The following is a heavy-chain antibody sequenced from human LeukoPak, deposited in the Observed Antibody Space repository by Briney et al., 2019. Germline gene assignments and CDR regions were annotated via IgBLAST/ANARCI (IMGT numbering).Heavy chain of an antibody. V-gene: IGHV3-53*01. CDR3: ARDQRRYCSSTSCHPYMDV. D-gene: IGHD2-2*01. CDR2: IYSGGST. J-gene: IGHJ6*02. CDR1: GFTVSSNY. Sequence: GGSLRLSCAASGFTVSSNYMSWVRQAPGKGLEWVSVIYSGGSTYYADSVKGRFTISRDNSKNTLYLQMNSLRAEDTAVYYCARDQRRYCSSTSCHPYMDVWGQGTTVTVSS.